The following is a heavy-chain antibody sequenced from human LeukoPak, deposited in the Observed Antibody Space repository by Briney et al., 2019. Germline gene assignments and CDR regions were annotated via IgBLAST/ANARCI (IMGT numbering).Heavy chain of an antibody. Sequence: GGSLRLSCAASGFTFSSYGMTWVRQAPGKGLEWVSYISSSGSTIYYADSVKGRFTISRDNAKNSLYLQTNSLRAEDTAVYYCAELGITMIGGVWGKGTTVTISS. V-gene: IGHV3-48*04. J-gene: IGHJ6*04. D-gene: IGHD3-10*02. CDR3: AELGITMIGGV. CDR1: GFTFSSYG. CDR2: ISSSGSTI.